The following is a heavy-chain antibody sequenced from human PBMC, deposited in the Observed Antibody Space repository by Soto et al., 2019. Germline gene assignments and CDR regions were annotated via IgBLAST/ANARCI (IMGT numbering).Heavy chain of an antibody. D-gene: IGHD4-17*01. CDR2: INPNSGGT. Sequence: QVPLVQSGAEVKKPGASVKVSCKASGYTFTGYYMHWVRQAPGQGLEWMGWINPNSGGTNYAQKFQGRVNMPTDTSISTAYMELSSLRSDDTAVYYCAPSTAVVTPDDYWGQGTLVAVSS. CDR3: APSTAVVTPDDY. V-gene: IGHV1-2*02. CDR1: GYTFTGYY. J-gene: IGHJ4*02.